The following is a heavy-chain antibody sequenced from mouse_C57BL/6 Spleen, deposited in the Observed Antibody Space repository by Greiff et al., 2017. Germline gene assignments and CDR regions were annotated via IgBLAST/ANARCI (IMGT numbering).Heavy chain of an antibody. J-gene: IGHJ2*01. CDR2: INPYNGGT. CDR1: GYTFTDYY. D-gene: IGHD1-1*01. Sequence: VQLKQSGPVLVKPGASVKMSCKASGYTFTDYYMNWVKQSHGKSLEWIGVINPYNGGTSYNQKFKGKATLTVDKSSSTAYMELNSLTSEDSAVYYCARGGLYYYGSSYENYFDYWGQGTTLTVSS. CDR3: ARGGLYYYGSSYENYFDY. V-gene: IGHV1-19*01.